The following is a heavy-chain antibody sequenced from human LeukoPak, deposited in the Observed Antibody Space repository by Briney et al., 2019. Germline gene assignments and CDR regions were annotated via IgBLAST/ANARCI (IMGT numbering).Heavy chain of an antibody. Sequence: PGGSLRLSCAASGFTFSGSAMHWVRQASGKGLEWVGRIRSKANSYATAYAASVKGRFTISRDDSKNSLYLQMNSLKTEDTAVYYCATLPRYYYDSSGYYSYWGQGTLVTVSS. CDR3: ATLPRYYYDSSGYYSY. V-gene: IGHV3-73*01. J-gene: IGHJ4*02. CDR1: GFTFSGSA. D-gene: IGHD3-22*01. CDR2: IRSKANSYAT.